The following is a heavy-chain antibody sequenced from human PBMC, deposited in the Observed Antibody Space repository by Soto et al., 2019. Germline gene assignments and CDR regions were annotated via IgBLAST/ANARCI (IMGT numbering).Heavy chain of an antibody. CDR2: IYTSGST. J-gene: IGHJ6*02. CDR1: GGSISSYY. V-gene: IGHV4-4*07. CDR3: ARSKQRWPYYYYYGMDV. D-gene: IGHD2-15*01. Sequence: SETLSLTCTVSGGSISSYYWSWMRKPAGKGLEWIGRIYTSGSTNYNPSLKSRVTMSVDTSKNQFSLKLSSVTAADTAVYYCARSKQRWPYYYYYGMDVWGQGTTVTVSS.